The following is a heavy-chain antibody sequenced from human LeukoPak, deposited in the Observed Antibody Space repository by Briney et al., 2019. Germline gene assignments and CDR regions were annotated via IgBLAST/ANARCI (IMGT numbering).Heavy chain of an antibody. J-gene: IGHJ4*02. D-gene: IGHD2-8*02. V-gene: IGHV1-2*02. Sequence: ASVKVSCKASGYTFTGYYLHWVRQAPGQGLEWMGWINPNSGGTKYAQKFQGRVAMTRDTSISTAYMELSRLTSDDTAVYYCARGRDIVLAGLSVLYDYWGQGTLVTVSS. CDR3: ARGRDIVLAGLSVLYDY. CDR2: INPNSGGT. CDR1: GYTFTGYY.